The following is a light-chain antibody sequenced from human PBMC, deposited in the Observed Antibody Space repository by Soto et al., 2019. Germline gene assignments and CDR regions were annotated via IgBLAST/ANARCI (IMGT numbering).Light chain of an antibody. CDR2: RAS. CDR1: QSISMY. J-gene: IGKJ1*01. Sequence: DIQMTQSPSALSASVGDRVTITCRASQSISMYLAWYQQKPGKAPNLLIYRASNLQRGVPSRFSGSGFGTEFTLAISSRQPDDFATYHCQQCYSYPWTFGQGTKVEVK. V-gene: IGKV1-5*03. CDR3: QQCYSYPWT.